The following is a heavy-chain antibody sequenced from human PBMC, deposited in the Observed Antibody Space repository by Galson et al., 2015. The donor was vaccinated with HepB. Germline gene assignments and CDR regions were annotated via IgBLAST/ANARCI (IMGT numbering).Heavy chain of an antibody. V-gene: IGHV3-21*03. J-gene: IGHJ4*02. CDR2: INSGSNYI. D-gene: IGHD7-27*01. Sequence: SLRLSCAASGFIFNDYNMIWVRQAPGKGLEWVSSINSGSNYIYYADSVKGRFTISRDNTKNSLYLQMNGLRAEDTALYYCARDPPLGTPLDYWGQGTLATVSS. CDR1: GFIFNDYN. CDR3: ARDPPLGTPLDY.